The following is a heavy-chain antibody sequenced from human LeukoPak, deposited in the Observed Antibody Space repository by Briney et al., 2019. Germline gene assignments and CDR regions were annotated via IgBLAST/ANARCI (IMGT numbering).Heavy chain of an antibody. J-gene: IGHJ6*02. V-gene: IGHV3-72*01. CDR3: ANGIAVAGLTEVYYYYGMDV. D-gene: IGHD6-19*01. CDR1: GFKFSDHY. CDR2: SRNKASSYTT. Sequence: PGGSQRLSCAASGFKFSDHYIDWVRQAPGKGLEWVGRSRNKASSYTTEYAASVEGRFTISRDVSESSLYLQMNSLRAEDTAVYYCANGIAVAGLTEVYYYYGMDVWGQGTTVTVSS.